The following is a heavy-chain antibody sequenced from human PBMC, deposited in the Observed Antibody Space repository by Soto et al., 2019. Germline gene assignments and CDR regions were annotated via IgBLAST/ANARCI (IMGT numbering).Heavy chain of an antibody. CDR2: ISGSGGST. Sequence: EVQLLESGGGLVQPGGSLRLSCAASGFTFSSYAMSWVRQAPGKGLEWVSAISGSGGSTYYADSVKGRFTISRDNSKNMLYLQMNSLRAEDTAVYYCAKAGYSGYDYGSWGYWGQGTLVTVSS. CDR3: AKAGYSGYDYGSWGY. V-gene: IGHV3-23*01. J-gene: IGHJ4*02. CDR1: GFTFSSYA. D-gene: IGHD5-12*01.